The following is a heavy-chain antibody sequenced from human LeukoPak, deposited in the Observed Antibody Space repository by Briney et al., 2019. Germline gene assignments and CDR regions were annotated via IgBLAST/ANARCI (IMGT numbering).Heavy chain of an antibody. Sequence: RTGGSLRLSCVASGFTVSSNYMSWVRQAPGKGLEWVSVIYSGGSTYYADSVKGRFTISRDNSKNTLYLQMNSLRAEDTAVYYCARETRFVVTASYGMDVWGQGTTVTVSS. V-gene: IGHV3-53*01. CDR2: IYSGGST. CDR1: GFTVSSNY. CDR3: ARETRFVVTASYGMDV. J-gene: IGHJ6*02. D-gene: IGHD2-21*02.